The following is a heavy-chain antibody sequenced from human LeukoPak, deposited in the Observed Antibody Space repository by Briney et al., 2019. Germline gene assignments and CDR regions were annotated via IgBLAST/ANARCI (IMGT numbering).Heavy chain of an antibody. V-gene: IGHV3-30*04. CDR3: AISTHGDLGSWDY. Sequence: TGGSLRLSCAASGFTFSSYAMHWVRQAPGKGLEWVAVISYDGSNKYYADSVKGRFTISRDNSKNTLYLQMNSPRAEDTAVYYCAISTHGDLGSWDYWGQGTLVTVSS. CDR1: GFTFSSYA. CDR2: ISYDGSNK. D-gene: IGHD4-17*01. J-gene: IGHJ4*02.